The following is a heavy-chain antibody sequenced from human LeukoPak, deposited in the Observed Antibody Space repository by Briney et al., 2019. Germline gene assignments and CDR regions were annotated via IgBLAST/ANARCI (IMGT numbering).Heavy chain of an antibody. CDR3: AALDHGHDY. V-gene: IGHV3-21*01. J-gene: IGHJ4*02. CDR2: ISNSSPNI. Sequence: GGSLRLSCAASGFTFISYSMNWVRQAPGKGLEWVSSISNSSPNIYYADSVKGRFTISRDNAKNTLYLQMNSLRAEDTAVYYCAALDHGHDYWGQGTLVTVSS. CDR1: GFTFISYS.